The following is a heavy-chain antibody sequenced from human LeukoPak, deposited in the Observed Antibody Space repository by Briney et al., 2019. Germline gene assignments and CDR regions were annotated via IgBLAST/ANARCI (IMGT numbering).Heavy chain of an antibody. J-gene: IGHJ6*02. Sequence: GGSLRLSCAASGFTVSSNYMSWVRQAPGKGLEWVSVIYSGGSTYYADSVKGRFTISRDNSKNTLYLQMNSLRAEDTAVYYCAREYYHYGMDVWGQGTTVTVSS. CDR1: GFTVSSNY. V-gene: IGHV3-53*01. CDR3: AREYYHYGMDV. CDR2: IYSGGST.